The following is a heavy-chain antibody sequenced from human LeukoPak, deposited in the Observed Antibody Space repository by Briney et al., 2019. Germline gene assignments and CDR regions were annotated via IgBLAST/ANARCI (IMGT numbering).Heavy chain of an antibody. J-gene: IGHJ4*02. CDR3: AGWSFRSYGVPALDY. CDR2: INHSGST. CDR1: GGSFSGYY. Sequence: SETLSLTCAVYGGSFSGYYWSWIRQPPGKGLEWIGEINHSGSTNYNPSLKSRVTISVDTSKNQFSLKLSSVTAADTAVYYCAGWSFRSYGVPALDYWGQGTLVTVSS. D-gene: IGHD5-18*01. V-gene: IGHV4-34*01.